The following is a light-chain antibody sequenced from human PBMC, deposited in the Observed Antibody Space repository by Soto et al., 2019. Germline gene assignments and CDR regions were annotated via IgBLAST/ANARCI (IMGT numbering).Light chain of an antibody. Sequence: QSVLTQPPSASGAPGQRVTISCSGSSSNIGSYTVNWYQQFPGTAPKLVIYSNNQRPSGVPDRFSGSKSGTSASLTISGLQAEDEAEYYCCSSAGTSTWVFGGGTKLTVL. CDR1: SSNIGSYT. V-gene: IGLV1-44*01. J-gene: IGLJ3*02. CDR2: SNN. CDR3: CSSAGTSTWV.